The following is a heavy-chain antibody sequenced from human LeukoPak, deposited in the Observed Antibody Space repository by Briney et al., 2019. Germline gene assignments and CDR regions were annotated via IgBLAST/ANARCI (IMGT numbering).Heavy chain of an antibody. Sequence: SETLSLTCTVSGGSISSGSYDWSWIRQPAGKGLEWIGYIYYSGSTNYNPSLKSRVTISVDTSKNQFSLRLSSVTAADTAVYYCARVTGYIVEDYFDYWGQGTLVTVSS. V-gene: IGHV4-61*10. CDR2: IYYSGST. D-gene: IGHD3-22*01. CDR3: ARVTGYIVEDYFDY. CDR1: GGSISSGSYD. J-gene: IGHJ4*02.